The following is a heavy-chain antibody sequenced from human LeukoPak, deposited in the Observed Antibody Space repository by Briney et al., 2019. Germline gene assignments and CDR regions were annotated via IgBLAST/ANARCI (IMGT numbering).Heavy chain of an antibody. Sequence: GGSLILSCAASGFTFDDYAMHWVRQAPGKGLEWDSLISWDGGSTYYSDSVKGRFTISRDNSKNSLYLQMNSLRAEDTALYYCAERLRGGSYGPFDYWGQGTLVTVSS. CDR1: GFTFDDYA. D-gene: IGHD3-16*01. CDR2: ISWDGGST. V-gene: IGHV3-43D*03. CDR3: AERLRGGSYGPFDY. J-gene: IGHJ4*02.